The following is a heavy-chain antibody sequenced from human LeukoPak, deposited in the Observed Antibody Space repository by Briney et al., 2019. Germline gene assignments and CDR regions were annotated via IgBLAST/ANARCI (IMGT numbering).Heavy chain of an antibody. CDR3: ARERELKTYYYDSSGYAPLVYFDY. CDR2: IYTSGST. CDR1: DGSISSGSYY. Sequence: SETLSLTCTVSDGSISSGSYYWSWIRQPAGKGLEWIGRIYTSGSTNYNPSLKSRVTISVDTSKNQFSLKLSSVAAADTAVYYCARERELKTYYYDSSGYAPLVYFDYWGQGTLVTVSS. D-gene: IGHD3-22*01. J-gene: IGHJ4*02. V-gene: IGHV4-61*02.